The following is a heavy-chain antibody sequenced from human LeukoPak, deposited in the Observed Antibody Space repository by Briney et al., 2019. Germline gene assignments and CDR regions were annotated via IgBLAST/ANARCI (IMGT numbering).Heavy chain of an antibody. CDR3: ASEPPGGSGRYYYYMDV. D-gene: IGHD3-10*01. Sequence: GESLEISCKGSGYSFTNYWIGWVRQMPGKGLEWMGIIYPGDSDTRYVPSFQGQVSISADKSISTAYLQWSSLKASDTAIYYSASEPPGGSGRYYYYMDVWGKGTTVTVS. CDR2: IYPGDSDT. CDR1: GYSFTNYW. J-gene: IGHJ6*03. V-gene: IGHV5-51*01.